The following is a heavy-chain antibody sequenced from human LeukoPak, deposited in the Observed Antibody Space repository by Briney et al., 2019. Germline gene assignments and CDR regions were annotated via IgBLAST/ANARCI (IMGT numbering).Heavy chain of an antibody. Sequence: SETLSLACTVSGGSISSYYWSWIRQPAGKGLEWIGRIYTSGSTNYNPSLKSRVTMSVDTSKNQFSLKLSSVTAADTAVYYCARFWSGYSFDAFDIWGQGTMVTVSS. CDR2: IYTSGST. V-gene: IGHV4-4*07. D-gene: IGHD3-3*01. CDR1: GGSISSYY. J-gene: IGHJ3*02. CDR3: ARFWSGYSFDAFDI.